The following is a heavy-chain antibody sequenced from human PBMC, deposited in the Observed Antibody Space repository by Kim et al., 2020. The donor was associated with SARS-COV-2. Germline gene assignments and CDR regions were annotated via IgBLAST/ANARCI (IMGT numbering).Heavy chain of an antibody. CDR1: GFTFSSYG. D-gene: IGHD5-18*01. J-gene: IGHJ4*02. CDR2: ISYDGSNK. V-gene: IGHV3-30*18. Sequence: GGSLRLSCAASGFTFSSYGMHWVRQAPGKGLEWVAVISYDGSNKYYADSVKGRFTISRDNSKNTLYLQMNSLRAEDTAVYYCAKDRDRGYSYGYLVYWGQGTLVTVSS. CDR3: AKDRDRGYSYGYLVY.